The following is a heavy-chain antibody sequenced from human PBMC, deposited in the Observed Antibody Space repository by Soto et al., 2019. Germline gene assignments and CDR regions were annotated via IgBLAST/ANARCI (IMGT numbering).Heavy chain of an antibody. D-gene: IGHD1-20*01. CDR3: VKLQGEAYKWNDWGAFDI. Sequence: ERQLLESGGGLVQPGGSLRVSCAVSGFIFRNYGMAWVRQAPGKGLEWVSIISGSGSNTYSADSVKGRFTITRDHSKNRLFLQMNGLRADDTAVYYCVKLQGEAYKWNDWGAFDIWGQGTKVTVSS. J-gene: IGHJ3*02. CDR1: GFIFRNYG. CDR2: ISGSGSNT. V-gene: IGHV3-23*01.